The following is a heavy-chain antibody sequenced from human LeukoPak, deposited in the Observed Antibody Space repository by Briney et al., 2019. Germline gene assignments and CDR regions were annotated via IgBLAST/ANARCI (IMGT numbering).Heavy chain of an antibody. D-gene: IGHD3-3*01. CDR1: GGSISSSSYY. Sequence: SETLSLTCTVSGGSISSSSYYWGWIRQPPGKGLEWIGSIYYSGSTYYNPSLKSRVTISVDTSKNQFSLKLSSVTAADTAVYYCASGAVDDFWSGYPSYCGMDVWGQGTTVTVSS. CDR2: IYYSGST. V-gene: IGHV4-39*01. CDR3: ASGAVDDFWSGYPSYCGMDV. J-gene: IGHJ6*02.